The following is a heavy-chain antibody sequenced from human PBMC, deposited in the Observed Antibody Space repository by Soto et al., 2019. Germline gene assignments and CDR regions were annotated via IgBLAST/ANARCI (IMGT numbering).Heavy chain of an antibody. CDR1: GFTLSSYA. V-gene: IGHV3-23*01. CDR3: AKGFLRGYCSSTSCQPYYYYGMDV. D-gene: IGHD2-2*01. J-gene: IGHJ6*02. CDR2: ISGSGGST. Sequence: GGSLRLSCAASGFTLSSYAMSWVRQAPGKGLEWVSAISGSGGSTYYADSVKGRFTISRDNSKNTLYLQMNSLRAEDTAVYYCAKGFLRGYCSSTSCQPYYYYGMDVWGQGTTVTVSS.